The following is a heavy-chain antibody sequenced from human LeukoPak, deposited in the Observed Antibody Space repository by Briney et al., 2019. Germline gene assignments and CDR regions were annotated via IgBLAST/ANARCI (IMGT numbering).Heavy chain of an antibody. CDR3: ARVGDDYGDYVGWFDP. J-gene: IGHJ5*02. V-gene: IGHV3-66*01. D-gene: IGHD4-17*01. CDR2: IYSGGST. Sequence: GGSLRLSCAASGFTVSSNYMSWVRQAPGEGLEWVSAIYSGGSTYYADPVKGRFTISRDNSKNTLYLQMNSLRAEDTAVYYCARVGDDYGDYVGWFDPWGQGTLVTVSS. CDR1: GFTVSSNY.